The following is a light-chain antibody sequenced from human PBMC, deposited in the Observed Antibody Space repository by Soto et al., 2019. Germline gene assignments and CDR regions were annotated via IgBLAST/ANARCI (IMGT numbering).Light chain of an antibody. CDR2: DNH. V-gene: IGLV1-51*01. Sequence: QSVLTQPPSVSAAPGQRVTFSCSGGNSNIGSNFVSWYQHVPGTAPKLLIYDNHKRPSGIPDRFSGSTSGTSATLDITGPQTGDEADYYCGSWDTSLSAFVFGTGTKLTVL. CDR1: NSNIGSNF. CDR3: GSWDTSLSAFV. J-gene: IGLJ1*01.